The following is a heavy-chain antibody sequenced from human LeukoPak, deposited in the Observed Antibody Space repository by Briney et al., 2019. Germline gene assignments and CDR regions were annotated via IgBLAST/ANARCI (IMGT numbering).Heavy chain of an antibody. Sequence: GSLRLSCAASGFTFSSYAMSWIRQPPGKGLEWIGYIYYSGSTNYNPSLKSRVTISGDTSKNQFSLKLSSVTAADTAMYYCASGYYGSGSYYGFDYWGQGTLVTVSS. J-gene: IGHJ4*02. D-gene: IGHD3-10*01. CDR1: GFTFSSYA. CDR2: IYYSGST. V-gene: IGHV4-59*01. CDR3: ASGYYGSGSYYGFDY.